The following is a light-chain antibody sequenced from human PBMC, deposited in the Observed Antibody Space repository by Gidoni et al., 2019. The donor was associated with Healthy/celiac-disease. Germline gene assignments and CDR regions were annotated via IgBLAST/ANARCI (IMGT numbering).Light chain of an antibody. Sequence: DIQMTHSPSTLSASVGDRVTITCRSSQSISRWLALYQQKPGKAPKLLIYKSSSLDSGVPSRFSGSGSGTEFTLTISSLQPDDFATYYCQQYNSYSPRYTFGQGTKLEIK. V-gene: IGKV1-5*03. CDR2: KSS. J-gene: IGKJ2*01. CDR3: QQYNSYSPRYT. CDR1: QSISRW.